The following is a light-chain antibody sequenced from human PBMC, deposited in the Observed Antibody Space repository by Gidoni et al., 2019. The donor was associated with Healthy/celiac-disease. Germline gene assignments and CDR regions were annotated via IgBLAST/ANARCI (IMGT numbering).Light chain of an antibody. Sequence: TVSTQYLLSPPVTPGEPASVSCRSSQRPLHSNGYNYFDWYLQKPEQSPQLLIYLGSNRASGVPDRFSGSGAGTDFTLKISRVEAEDVGVYYCMQALQTPYTFGQGTKLEIK. CDR3: MQALQTPYT. J-gene: IGKJ2*01. V-gene: IGKV2-28*01. CDR2: LGS. CDR1: QRPLHSNGYNY.